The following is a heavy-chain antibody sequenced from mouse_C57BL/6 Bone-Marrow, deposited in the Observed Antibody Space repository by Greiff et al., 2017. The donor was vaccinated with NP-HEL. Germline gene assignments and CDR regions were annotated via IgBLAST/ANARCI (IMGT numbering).Heavy chain of an antibody. Sequence: EVKLQESGGGLVQPGESLKLSCESNEYEFPSHDMSWVRKTPEKRLELVAAINSDGGSTYYPDTMERRFIISRDNTKKTLYLQMSSLRSEDTALYYCARSFYDYDKNWYFDVWGTGTTVTVSS. V-gene: IGHV5-2*01. CDR2: INSDGGST. CDR3: ARSFYDYDKNWYFDV. CDR1: EYEFPSHD. J-gene: IGHJ1*03. D-gene: IGHD2-4*01.